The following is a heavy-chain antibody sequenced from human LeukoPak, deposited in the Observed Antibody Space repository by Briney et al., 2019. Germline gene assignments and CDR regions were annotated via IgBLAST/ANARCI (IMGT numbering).Heavy chain of an antibody. Sequence: ASVKVSCKASGYTFTNYFMHWVRQAPGQGLEWMGIINPRGGSTGYAQKFQGRITMTTDMSTRAVYMELSSLESEDTAVYYCARRDCVGDCYSNWFDPWGQGTLVTVSS. CDR2: INPRGGST. CDR1: GYTFTNYF. J-gene: IGHJ5*02. D-gene: IGHD2-21*02. V-gene: IGHV1-46*01. CDR3: ARRDCVGDCYSNWFDP.